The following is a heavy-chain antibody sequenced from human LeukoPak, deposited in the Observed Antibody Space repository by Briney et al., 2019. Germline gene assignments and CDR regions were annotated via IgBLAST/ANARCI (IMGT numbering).Heavy chain of an antibody. CDR3: ARGEYYDFWSGYPNSHELDY. D-gene: IGHD3-3*01. CDR1: GGSISSSSYY. J-gene: IGHJ4*02. Sequence: SETLSLTCTVSGGSISSSSYYWGWIRQPPGKGLEWIRSIYYSGSTYYNPSLKSRVTISVDTSKNQFSLKLSSVTAADTAVYYCARGEYYDFWSGYPNSHELDYWGQGTLVTVSS. CDR2: IYYSGST. V-gene: IGHV4-39*07.